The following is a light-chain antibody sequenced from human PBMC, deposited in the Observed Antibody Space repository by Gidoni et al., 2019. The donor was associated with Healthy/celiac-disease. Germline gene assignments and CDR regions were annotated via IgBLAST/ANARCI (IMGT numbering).Light chain of an antibody. J-gene: IGLJ2*01. V-gene: IGLV1-44*01. CDR1: SSDIGSNT. CDR2: SNN. CDR3: AAWDDSLNGVV. Sequence: QSVLTQPPSASGTPGQRVTISCSGSSSDIGSNTVTWYQQLPGTAPKLLIYSNNQRPSGVPDRFSGSNSGTSASLAISVLQSEDEADYYCAAWDDSLNGVVFGGGTKLTVL.